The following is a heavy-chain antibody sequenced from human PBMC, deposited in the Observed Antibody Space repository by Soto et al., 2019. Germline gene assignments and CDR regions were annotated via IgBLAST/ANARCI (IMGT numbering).Heavy chain of an antibody. V-gene: IGHV1-3*01. CDR2: INAGNGNT. J-gene: IGHJ6*02. CDR1: GYTFTSYA. Sequence: ASVKVSCKASGYTFTSYAMHWVRQAPGQRHERMGWINAGNGNTKYSQKFQGRVTITRDTSASTAYMELSSLRSEETAGYYCARDKWGYLSGAYEAYYYYYGMDVWAQATTVTVSS. CDR3: ARDKWGYLSGAYEAYYYYYGMDV. D-gene: IGHD4-17*01.